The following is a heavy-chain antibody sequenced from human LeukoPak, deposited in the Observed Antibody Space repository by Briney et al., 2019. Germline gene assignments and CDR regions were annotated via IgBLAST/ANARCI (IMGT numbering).Heavy chain of an antibody. CDR3: ARARITMVRGVIHWFDP. V-gene: IGHV1-2*02. Sequence: ASVKVSCKASGYTFTGYYMHWVRQAPGQGLEWMGWINPNSGGTNYAQKFQGRVTMTRDTSISTAYMELSRLRSDDTAVYYCARARITMVRGVIHWFDPWGQGTLVTVTS. CDR2: INPNSGGT. D-gene: IGHD3-10*01. J-gene: IGHJ5*02. CDR1: GYTFTGYY.